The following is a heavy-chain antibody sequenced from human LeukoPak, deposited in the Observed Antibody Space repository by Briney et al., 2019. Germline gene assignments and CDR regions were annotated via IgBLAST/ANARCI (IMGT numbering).Heavy chain of an antibody. J-gene: IGHJ4*02. CDR1: GGSISSDY. CDR2: IYYSGNT. Sequence: SETLSLTCTVSGGSISSDYWTWIRKPPGKGLEWIGDIYYSGNTRNNPSLKSRVTISIDTSKRQFSLKLSSVTAADTAIYYCTRDVGSGGFDSWGQGTLVTASS. V-gene: IGHV4-59*01. D-gene: IGHD2-15*01. CDR3: TRDVGSGGFDS.